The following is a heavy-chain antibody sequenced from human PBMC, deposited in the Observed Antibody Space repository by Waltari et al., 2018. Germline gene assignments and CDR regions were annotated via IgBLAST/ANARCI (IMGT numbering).Heavy chain of an antibody. CDR1: GGSFSGYY. CDR2: INHSGRT. V-gene: IGHV4-34*01. CDR3: ARGRRSQWLVSPFDY. J-gene: IGHJ4*02. Sequence: QVQLQQWGAGLLKPSETLSLTCAVYGGSFSGYYWSWIRQPPGKGLEWIGEINHSGRTNYNPALKSRVTISVDTAKNQFSLKLSSVTAADTAVYYCARGRRSQWLVSPFDYWGQGTLVTVSS. D-gene: IGHD6-19*01.